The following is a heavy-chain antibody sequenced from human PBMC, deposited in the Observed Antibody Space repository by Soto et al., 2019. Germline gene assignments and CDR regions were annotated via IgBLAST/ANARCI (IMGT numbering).Heavy chain of an antibody. J-gene: IGHJ4*02. D-gene: IGHD3-10*01. CDR3: VREFAPGSPNYDY. CDR2: LTRSGTT. CDR1: GFTFSSYA. Sequence: EVQLLESAGGLVQPGGSLRLSCAASGFTFSSYAMGWVRQAPGKGLEWVSTLTRSGTTPYAESVRGRFTISRDNSKNTLYLQMDDLRAEDTAVYYCVREFAPGSPNYDYWGLGTLVTVS. V-gene: IGHV3-23*01.